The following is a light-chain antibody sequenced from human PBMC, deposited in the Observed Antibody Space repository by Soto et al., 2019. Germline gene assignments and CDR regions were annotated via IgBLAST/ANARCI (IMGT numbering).Light chain of an antibody. CDR1: SSNIGSNY. J-gene: IGLJ2*01. CDR2: RND. Sequence: QSVLTQPPSASGTPGQRVTISCSGSSSNIGSNYVYWYQQLPGTAPKLLIYRNDQRPSGVPDRFSGSKSGTSASLAISGLRSEDEGDYYCSSYTPSSTLFGGGTKLTVL. CDR3: SSYTPSSTL. V-gene: IGLV1-47*01.